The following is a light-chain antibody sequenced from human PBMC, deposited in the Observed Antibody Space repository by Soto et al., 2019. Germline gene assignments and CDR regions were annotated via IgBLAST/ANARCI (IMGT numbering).Light chain of an antibody. CDR2: EVS. CDR3: SSYTSSSIDYV. CDR1: SSDVGGYNY. V-gene: IGLV2-14*01. J-gene: IGLJ1*01. Sequence: QSALTQPASVSGSPGQSITISCTGTSSDVGGYNYVSWYQQHPGKAPKLMIYEVSNRPSGVSNRFSGSKSGNTASLTISGLQAEDEAEYYCSSYTSSSIDYVFGTGIKVTVL.